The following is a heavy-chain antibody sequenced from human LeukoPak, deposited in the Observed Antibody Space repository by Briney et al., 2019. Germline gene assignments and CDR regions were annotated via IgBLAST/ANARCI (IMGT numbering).Heavy chain of an antibody. V-gene: IGHV4-59*01. CDR1: GGSISSYY. Sequence: SETLSLTCTVSGGSISSYYWSWIRQPPGKGLEWIGYIYYSGSTNYNPSLKSRVTISVDTSKNQFSLKLSSVTAADTAVYHCARARYDSRGYYFYYFGYWGQGTLVTVSS. CDR3: ARARYDSRGYYFYYFGY. CDR2: IYYSGST. J-gene: IGHJ4*02. D-gene: IGHD3-22*01.